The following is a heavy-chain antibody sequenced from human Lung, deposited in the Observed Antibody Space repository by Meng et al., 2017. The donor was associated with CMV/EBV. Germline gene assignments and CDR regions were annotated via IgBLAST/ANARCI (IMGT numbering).Heavy chain of an antibody. V-gene: IGHV3-53*01. Sequence: GARGGSGGGWSRTVGYLALSCASSGFYVTSYYLPWVRQAPGKRQEWVSVIYSSGRAYYADSVKGRLTISKDNSKNTVDLQMNTLRAEYTAIYYCVRGPLLGWFDPWGQGALVTVSS. CDR2: IYSSGRA. CDR1: GFYVTSYY. CDR3: VRGPLLGWFDP. J-gene: IGHJ5*02.